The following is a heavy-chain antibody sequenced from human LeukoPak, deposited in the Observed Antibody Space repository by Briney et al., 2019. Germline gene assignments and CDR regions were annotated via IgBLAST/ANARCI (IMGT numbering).Heavy chain of an antibody. V-gene: IGHV3-9*01. J-gene: IGHJ6*03. CDR3: AKDGITMVRGVISYYYYYMDV. CDR2: ISSNSENR. D-gene: IGHD3-10*01. CDR1: GFTFDDYA. Sequence: GRSLRHSCVSSGFTFDDYAMHWVRQAPGKGLEWVSGISSNSENRGYADSVKGRFTISRDDAKHSLFLQMNSLRAEDTALYYCAKDGITMVRGVISYYYYYMDVWGKGTTVTISS.